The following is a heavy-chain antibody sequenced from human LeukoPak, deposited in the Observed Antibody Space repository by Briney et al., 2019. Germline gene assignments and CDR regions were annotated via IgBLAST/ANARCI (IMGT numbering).Heavy chain of an antibody. CDR3: ARKLYYYDSSAAGWFDP. D-gene: IGHD3-22*01. J-gene: IGHJ5*02. CDR2: MKQDGSET. V-gene: IGHV3-7*01. CDR1: GFTFSTSW. Sequence: GGSLRFSCAASGFTFSTSWMTWVRQAPGKGLEWVANMKQDGSETYYVDSVKGRFTISRDNAKNSLYLQMNSLRAEDTAVYHCARKLYYYDSSAAGWFDPWGQGTLVTVSS.